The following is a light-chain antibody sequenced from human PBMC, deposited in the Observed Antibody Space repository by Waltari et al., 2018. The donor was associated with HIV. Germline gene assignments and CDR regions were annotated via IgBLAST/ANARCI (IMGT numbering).Light chain of an antibody. CDR1: SSDIGEYNY. V-gene: IGLV2-14*01. J-gene: IGLJ3*02. CDR2: DVS. Sequence: QSALTQPASVSAYPGQSNTISCTGTSSDIGEYNYVLLVPHHPTKAPKLIIFDVSYRPSGVSNRCAGSKSGNSASLTISGLQAEDEADYYCSSYTTIYTWVFGGGTKLTVL. CDR3: SSYTTIYTWV.